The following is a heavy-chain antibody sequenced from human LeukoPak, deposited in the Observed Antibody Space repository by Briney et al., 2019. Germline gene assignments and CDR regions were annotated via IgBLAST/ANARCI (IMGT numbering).Heavy chain of an antibody. CDR1: GYSFTSYW. Sequence: GESLKISCKGSGYSFTSYWIGWVRQMPGKGLEWIGIIYPGDSDTRYSPSFQGQVTISADKSISTAYLQWSSLQASDTAMYYCAIQSLNYGDYGEFDYWGQGTLVTVSS. J-gene: IGHJ4*02. V-gene: IGHV5-51*01. CDR3: AIQSLNYGDYGEFDY. CDR2: IYPGDSDT. D-gene: IGHD4-17*01.